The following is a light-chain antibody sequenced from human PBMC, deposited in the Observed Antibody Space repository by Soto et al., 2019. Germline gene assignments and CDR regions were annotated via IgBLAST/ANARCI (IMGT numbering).Light chain of an antibody. CDR2: AAS. CDR3: QQLSTYPLT. V-gene: IGKV1-9*01. J-gene: IGKJ4*01. CDR1: QGISSY. Sequence: IQLTQSPSSLSASVGDRVTITCRASQGISSYLAWYQQKPGKAPKLLIYAASTLQSGVPSRFSGSGSRTDFTLTISSLQPEDFATYYCQQLSTYPLTFGGGTKVEIK.